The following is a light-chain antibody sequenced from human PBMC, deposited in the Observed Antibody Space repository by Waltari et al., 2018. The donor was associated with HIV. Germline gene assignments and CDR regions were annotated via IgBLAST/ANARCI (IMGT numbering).Light chain of an antibody. J-gene: IGLJ1*01. V-gene: IGLV2-14*01. Sequence: QSALTQPASVSGSPGPSITISCTGTRGDVGGYNYVSWYQQYPGKAPKLIIYEVNNRPSGVSDRFSGSKSGNTASLTISGLQAEDEADYYCSSYTSSSTLDVFGTGTEVTVL. CDR3: SSYTSSSTLDV. CDR1: RGDVGGYNY. CDR2: EVN.